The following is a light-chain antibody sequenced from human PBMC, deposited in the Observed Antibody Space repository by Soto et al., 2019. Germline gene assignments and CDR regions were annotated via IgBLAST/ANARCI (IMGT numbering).Light chain of an antibody. CDR2: AAS. V-gene: IGKV1-6*01. J-gene: IGKJ1*01. CDR3: LQDYTYPRT. CDR1: QGIRNH. Sequence: AIQMTQSPSSLSASVGDRVTITCRASQGIRNHLGWYQQKPGRAPQLLIFAASNLQSGVPARFSGSGSGTDLTLTISSLQPEDFATYYCLQDYTYPRTFGQGTKVDIK.